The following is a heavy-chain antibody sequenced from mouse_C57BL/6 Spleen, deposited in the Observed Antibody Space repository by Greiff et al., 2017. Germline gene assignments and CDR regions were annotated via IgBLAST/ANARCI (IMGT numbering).Heavy chain of an antibody. D-gene: IGHD4-1*01. V-gene: IGHV1-15*01. CDR3: TTKEVTGTKAWFAY. J-gene: IGHJ3*01. Sequence: VQLQQSGAELVRPGASVTLSCKASGYTFTDYEMHWVKQTPVHGLEWIGAIDPATGGTAYNQKFKGKAILTADKSSSTAYMELRSLTSEDSAVYYCTTKEVTGTKAWFAYWGQGTLVTVSA. CDR1: GYTFTDYE. CDR2: IDPATGGT.